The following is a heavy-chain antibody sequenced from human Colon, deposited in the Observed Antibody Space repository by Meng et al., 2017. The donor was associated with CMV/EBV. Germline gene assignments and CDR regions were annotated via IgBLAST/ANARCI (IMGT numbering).Heavy chain of an antibody. V-gene: IGHV1-8*01. J-gene: IGHJ6*02. Sequence: ASVKVSCKASGYSFTNFDIYWMRQAPGQGLEWMGWMNPATGNTGYAETLQGRVTMTRDSSIGTAYMELSSLRFEDTAVYYCARVRLAAAGSEPFSIWGQGTTVTSP. CDR3: ARVRLAAAGSEPFSI. CDR1: GYSFTNFD. D-gene: IGHD6-13*01. CDR2: MNPATGNT.